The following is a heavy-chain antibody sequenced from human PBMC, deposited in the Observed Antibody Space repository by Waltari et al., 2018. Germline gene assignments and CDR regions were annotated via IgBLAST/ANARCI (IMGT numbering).Heavy chain of an antibody. Sequence: QVQLQESGPGLVKPAGTLSLTCAVSGGSISSSNWWSWVRQPPGKGLERIGEIYPRGSTNYNPSLKRRVTISVDKSKNQFSLKLSSVTAADTAVYYCARGIAAAFGKNWFDPWGQGTLVTVSS. CDR2: IYPRGST. CDR1: GGSISSSNW. CDR3: ARGIAAAFGKNWFDP. D-gene: IGHD6-13*01. V-gene: IGHV4-4*02. J-gene: IGHJ5*02.